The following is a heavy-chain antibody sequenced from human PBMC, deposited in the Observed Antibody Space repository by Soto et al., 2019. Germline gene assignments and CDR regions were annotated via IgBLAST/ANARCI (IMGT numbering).Heavy chain of an antibody. CDR3: ATEHRDGGLGYTYGTPEY. D-gene: IGHD5-18*01. V-gene: IGHV3-30*04. CDR2: ITYDGRSQ. Sequence: GGSLRLSCVGSGFIFSHFALHWVRQAPGKGLEWVALITYDGRSQFYADFVRGRFTISRDNFENKLYLQMDSLRAEDTALYYCATEHRDGGLGYTYGTPEYWGQGTLVTVSS. J-gene: IGHJ4*02. CDR1: GFIFSHFA.